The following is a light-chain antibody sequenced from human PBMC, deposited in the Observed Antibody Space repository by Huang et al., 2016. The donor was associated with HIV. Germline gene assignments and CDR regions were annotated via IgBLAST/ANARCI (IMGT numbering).Light chain of an antibody. CDR3: QQYYSIPQT. Sequence: DIVLTQSPDSLAVSMGERATINCRSSQSVYYSSNSKNYLAWFQKKPGQAPRLLIYWASAREAGVPDRFTGSGSGTDFTLTISTLEAEDAAVYYCQQYYSIPQTFGQGTKVEI. CDR1: QSVYYSSNSKNY. V-gene: IGKV4-1*01. CDR2: WAS. J-gene: IGKJ1*01.